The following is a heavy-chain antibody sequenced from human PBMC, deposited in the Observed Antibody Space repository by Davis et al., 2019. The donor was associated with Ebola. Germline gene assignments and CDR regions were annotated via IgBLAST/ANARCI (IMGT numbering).Heavy chain of an antibody. CDR3: AKDVAIFGVDIRGMENCYMDV. Sequence: ASVKVSCKASGYTFTGYYMHWVRQAPGQGLEWMGWINPNSGGTNYAQKFQGRVTMTRDTSISTAYMELSRLRSDDTAVYYCAKDVAIFGVDIRGMENCYMDVWGKGTTVTV. D-gene: IGHD3-3*02. V-gene: IGHV1-2*02. CDR2: INPNSGGT. CDR1: GYTFTGYY. J-gene: IGHJ6*03.